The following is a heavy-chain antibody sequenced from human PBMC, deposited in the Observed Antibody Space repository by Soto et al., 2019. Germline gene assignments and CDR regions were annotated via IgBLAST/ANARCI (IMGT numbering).Heavy chain of an antibody. V-gene: IGHV3-23*01. CDR2: ISDSGSCGST. CDR1: GFTFSSYA. CDR3: AKSVAGPWNWFEP. Sequence: GGSLRLTCAASGFTFSSYAMSLVRQSPGKGLEWVSGISDSGSCGSTNYADSVKGRFTISRDISKSTMYLQMNSLRAEDTAVYYCAKSVAGPWNWFEPWGQGTLVTVSS. D-gene: IGHD6-19*01. J-gene: IGHJ5*02.